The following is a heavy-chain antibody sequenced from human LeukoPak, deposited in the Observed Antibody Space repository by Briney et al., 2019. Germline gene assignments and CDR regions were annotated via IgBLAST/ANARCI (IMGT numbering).Heavy chain of an antibody. CDR2: ISSGGST. CDR1: GFTVSGNY. CDR3: ARDSAYNPLDY. D-gene: IGHD1-1*01. V-gene: IGHV3-53*01. J-gene: IGHJ4*02. Sequence: GGSLRLSCAASGFTVSGNYMSWVRQAPGKGLEWVSLISSGGSTYYVDSVKGRFTITRDNSKNTLYLQMNSLRAEDTAVYYCARDSAYNPLDYWGQGTLVTVSS.